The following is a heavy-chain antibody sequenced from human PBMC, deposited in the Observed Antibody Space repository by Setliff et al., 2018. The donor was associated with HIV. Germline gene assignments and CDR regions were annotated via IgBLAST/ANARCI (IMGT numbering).Heavy chain of an antibody. Sequence: ASVKVSCKASGYTFTNYAIHWVRQAHGQRLEWMGWINAGNGDTKYSQKFQGRVTITTDTSASTAYMELNSLSSEDTAVYYCARHQAPYYGSSGYNPNWYFDLWGRGTLVTVSS. CDR2: INAGNGDT. D-gene: IGHD3-22*01. CDR3: ARHQAPYYGSSGYNPNWYFDL. J-gene: IGHJ2*01. CDR1: GYTFTNYA. V-gene: IGHV1-3*01.